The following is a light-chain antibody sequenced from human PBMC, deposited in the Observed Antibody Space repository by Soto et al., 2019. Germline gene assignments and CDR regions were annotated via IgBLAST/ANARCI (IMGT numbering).Light chain of an antibody. V-gene: IGKV1-5*03. CDR1: QSISSW. CDR2: KAS. J-gene: IGKJ1*01. CDR3: QQYSGSPWT. Sequence: DIQMTQSPSTLSASVGDRVTITCRASQSISSWLAWYQQKPGKAPKLLISKASSLESGVPSRFSGSGSGADFTLTISGLQPDDFAVYYCQQYSGSPWTFGQGTKVEI.